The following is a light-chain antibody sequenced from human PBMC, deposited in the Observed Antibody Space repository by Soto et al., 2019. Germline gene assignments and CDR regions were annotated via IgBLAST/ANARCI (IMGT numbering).Light chain of an antibody. Sequence: EIQMTQSPSTLSASVGDTVTITCRASQSISRWLAWYQQKPGKAPKILISDASILENGVPSRFSGTGSGTEFTLTISNLQPDDFATYFCQQYNSFSLITSGQRTRLEI. V-gene: IGKV1-5*01. J-gene: IGKJ5*01. CDR1: QSISRW. CDR2: DAS. CDR3: QQYNSFSLIT.